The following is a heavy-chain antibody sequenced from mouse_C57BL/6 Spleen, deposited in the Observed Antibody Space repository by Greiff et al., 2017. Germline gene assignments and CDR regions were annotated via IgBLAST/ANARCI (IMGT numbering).Heavy chain of an antibody. J-gene: IGHJ4*01. D-gene: IGHD2-5*01. V-gene: IGHV1-54*01. CDR1: GYAFTNYL. CDR3: AIGNSNYVGGAMDY. CDR2: INPGSGGT. Sequence: VQLQQSGAELVRPGTSVKVSCKASGYAFTNYLIEWVKQRPGQGLEWIGVINPGSGGTNSNAKFKGKATLTADKSSSTAYMQLSRLTSEDSAVYFCAIGNSNYVGGAMDYWGQGTSVTVSS.